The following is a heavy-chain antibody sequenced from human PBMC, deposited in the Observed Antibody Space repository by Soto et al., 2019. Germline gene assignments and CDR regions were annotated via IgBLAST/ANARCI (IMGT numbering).Heavy chain of an antibody. D-gene: IGHD6-6*01. Sequence: GASVKVSCKASGYTFTSYGISWVRQAPGQGLEWMGWISAYNGNTNYAQKLQGRVTMTTDTSASTAYMELSSLRSEDTAVYYCARDKLAARPGYWFDPWGQGTLVTVSS. V-gene: IGHV1-18*01. CDR3: ARDKLAARPGYWFDP. CDR2: ISAYNGNT. CDR1: GYTFTSYG. J-gene: IGHJ5*02.